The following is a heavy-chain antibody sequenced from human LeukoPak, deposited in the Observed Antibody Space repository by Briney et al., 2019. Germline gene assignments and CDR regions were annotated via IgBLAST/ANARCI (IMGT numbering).Heavy chain of an antibody. J-gene: IGHJ1*01. CDR2: ISSRGSTI. D-gene: IGHD1-26*01. CDR1: GFTFSDYY. Sequence: GGSLRLSCAASGFTFSDYYMSWIRQAPGKGLEWVSYISSRGSTIYYADSVKGRFTISRDNAKNSLYLQMNSLRAEDTAVYYCARDGSNSGSYVPWHWGQGTLVTVSS. CDR3: ARDGSNSGSYVPWH. V-gene: IGHV3-11*01.